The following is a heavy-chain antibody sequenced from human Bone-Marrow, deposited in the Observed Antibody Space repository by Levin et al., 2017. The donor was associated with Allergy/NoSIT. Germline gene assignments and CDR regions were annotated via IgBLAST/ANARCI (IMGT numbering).Heavy chain of an antibody. D-gene: IGHD5-18*01. J-gene: IGHJ4*02. CDR1: GFTFSSYA. CDR2: ITSDGSNT. V-gene: IGHV3-23*01. Sequence: LSLTCAAPGFTFSSYAMTWVRQAPGKGLEWVSRITSDGSNTIYADSVKGRFTISRDNAKNTLYLQMNSLRAEDTAVYYCASYPYSTYWGQGALVTVSS. CDR3: ASYPYSTY.